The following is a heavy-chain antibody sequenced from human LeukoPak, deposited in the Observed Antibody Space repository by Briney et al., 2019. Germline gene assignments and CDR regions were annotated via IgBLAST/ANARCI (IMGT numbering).Heavy chain of an antibody. Sequence: GGSLRLSCAASGFTFSSYAMSWVRQAPGKGLEWVSAISGSGGSTYYADSVKGRFTISRDNSKNTLYLQMNSLRAEDTAAYYCAKSPSGDRYYFDYWGQGTLVTVSS. D-gene: IGHD4-17*01. J-gene: IGHJ4*02. CDR1: GFTFSSYA. CDR3: AKSPSGDRYYFDY. V-gene: IGHV3-23*01. CDR2: ISGSGGST.